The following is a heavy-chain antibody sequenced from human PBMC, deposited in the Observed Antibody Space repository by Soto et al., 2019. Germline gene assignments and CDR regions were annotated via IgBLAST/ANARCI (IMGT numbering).Heavy chain of an antibody. J-gene: IGHJ6*02. D-gene: IGHD6-13*01. CDR2: IRSKAYGGTT. CDR3: TRGDSSSWYDYYYGMDV. V-gene: IGHV3-49*04. CDR1: GFTLGDYA. Sequence: GSLELSCTTSGFTLGDYALSWVRQAPGKGLDWVGFIRSKAYGGTTEYAASVKGRFTISRDDSKSIAYLQMNSLKTEDTAVYYCTRGDSSSWYDYYYGMDVWGQGTTVTVSS.